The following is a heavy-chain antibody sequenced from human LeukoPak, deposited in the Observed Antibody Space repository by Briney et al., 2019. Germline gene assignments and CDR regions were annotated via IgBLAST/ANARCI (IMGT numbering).Heavy chain of an antibody. Sequence: SETLSLTCTVSGGSISPYYWSWIRQPPGQGLEWLGYIYYSGNTDYNPSPKSRVAISVDTSKNQFSLKLSSVTAADTAVYYCARSTGSTMFIDYWGQGTLVAVSS. J-gene: IGHJ4*02. D-gene: IGHD3-10*02. V-gene: IGHV4-59*01. CDR2: IYYSGNT. CDR3: ARSTGSTMFIDY. CDR1: GGSISPYY.